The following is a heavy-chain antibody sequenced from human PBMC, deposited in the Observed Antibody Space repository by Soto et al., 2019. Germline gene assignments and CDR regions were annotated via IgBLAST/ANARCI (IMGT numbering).Heavy chain of an antibody. CDR1: GFTFSDYY. Sequence: SRRLSCPASGFTFSDYYKSLIRLPPGKGLEWVSHISSRSSYTNYADSVKGRFTISRDNAKNTLYLQMNRLRAEDTAVYYCARAHSLGGYSHGKFDYWGQGP. CDR3: ARAHSLGGYSHGKFDY. J-gene: IGHJ4*02. CDR2: ISSRSSYT. D-gene: IGHD5-18*01. V-gene: IGHV3-11*06.